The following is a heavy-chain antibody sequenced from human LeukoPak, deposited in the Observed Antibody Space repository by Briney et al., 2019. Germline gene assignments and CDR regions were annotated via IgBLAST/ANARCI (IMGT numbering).Heavy chain of an antibody. V-gene: IGHV3-74*01. J-gene: IGHJ4*02. D-gene: IGHD3-22*01. CDR1: GSTFSRYW. CDR2: INTDGSST. Sequence: PGGSLRLSCAASGSTFSRYWMHWVRQAPGKGLVWVSRINTDGSSTTYADSVKGRFTISRDNAKNTLFLQMNSLKTEDTAVYYCTTVYYYDSSGYYDYFDYWGQGTLVTVSS. CDR3: TTVYYYDSSGYYDYFDY.